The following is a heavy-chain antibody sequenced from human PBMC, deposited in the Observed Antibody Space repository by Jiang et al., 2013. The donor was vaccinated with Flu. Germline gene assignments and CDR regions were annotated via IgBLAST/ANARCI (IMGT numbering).Heavy chain of an antibody. CDR2: IYYSGST. CDR1: GGSISSYY. D-gene: IGHD3-10*01. CDR3: ARAFNPNYYGSGDYFDY. V-gene: IGHV4-59*01. J-gene: IGHJ4*02. Sequence: GPGLVKPSETLSLTCTVSGGSISSYYWSWIRQPPGKGLEWIGYIYYSGSTNYNPSLKSRVTISVDTSKNQFSLKLSSVTAADTAVYYCARAFNPNYYGSGDYFDYWGQGTLVTVSS.